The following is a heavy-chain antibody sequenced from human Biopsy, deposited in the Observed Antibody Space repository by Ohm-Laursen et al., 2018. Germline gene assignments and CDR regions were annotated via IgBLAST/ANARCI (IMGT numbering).Heavy chain of an antibody. CDR3: AKVSPTILSSFDY. CDR2: IREHGNEE. J-gene: IGHJ4*02. D-gene: IGHD3-9*01. Sequence: SLRLSCSASGIPFNSDWMSGVRQAPGKGLEWVAIIREHGNEEFYVDSVKGRFTISRDNSKNTLYLQMNSLRAEDTAVYYCAKVSPTILSSFDYWGQGTLVTVSS. CDR1: GIPFNSDW. V-gene: IGHV3-7*03.